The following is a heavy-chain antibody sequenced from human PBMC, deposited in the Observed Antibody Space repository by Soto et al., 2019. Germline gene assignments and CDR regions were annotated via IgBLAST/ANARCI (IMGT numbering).Heavy chain of an antibody. CDR1: GFTFSSYA. D-gene: IGHD6-19*01. CDR2: ISYDGSNK. Sequence: QVQLVESGGGVVQPGRSLRLSCAASGFTFSSYAMHWVRQAPGKGLEWVAVISYDGSNKYYADSVKGRFTISRDNSKNTLYLQMNSLRAEDTAEYYCARDRYSSGWQSYYYYGMDVWGQGTTVTVSS. V-gene: IGHV3-30-3*01. CDR3: ARDRYSSGWQSYYYYGMDV. J-gene: IGHJ6*02.